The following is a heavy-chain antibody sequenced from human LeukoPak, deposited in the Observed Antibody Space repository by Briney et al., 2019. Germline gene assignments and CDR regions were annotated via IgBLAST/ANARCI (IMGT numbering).Heavy chain of an antibody. D-gene: IGHD1-26*01. J-gene: IGHJ4*02. Sequence: PGGSLRLSCAASGFTFSSYAMSWVRQAPGKGLEWVSAISGSGGSTYYADSVKGRFTISRDNSKNTLYLQMNSLRAEDTAVYYCAKDGLGPPPWELGGTYYFDYWGQGTLVTVSS. V-gene: IGHV3-23*01. CDR1: GFTFSSYA. CDR3: AKDGLGPPPWELGGTYYFDY. CDR2: ISGSGGST.